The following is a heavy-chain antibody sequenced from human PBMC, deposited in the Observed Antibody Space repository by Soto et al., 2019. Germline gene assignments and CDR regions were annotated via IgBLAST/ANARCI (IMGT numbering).Heavy chain of an antibody. D-gene: IGHD6-6*01. Sequence: PGGSLRLSCVASGFTFTNYGMHWVRQAPGKGLQWVGVIWSDGSVKYYGDSVKGRFTISRDNSKNTLYLQMNSLRAEDTAVYYCARERILWRLSSSAGMDVWGQGTTVTVSS. CDR2: IWSDGSVK. CDR3: ARERILWRLSSSAGMDV. CDR1: GFTFTNYG. V-gene: IGHV3-33*01. J-gene: IGHJ6*02.